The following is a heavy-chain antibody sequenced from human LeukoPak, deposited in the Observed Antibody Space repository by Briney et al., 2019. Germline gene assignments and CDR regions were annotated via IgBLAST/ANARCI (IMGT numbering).Heavy chain of an antibody. V-gene: IGHV4-59*08. CDR3: ARHQYSESLDYFQH. Sequence: SETLSLTCTVSDGXISSYCCSWIRESPGKGLEWIGYIYYSGSTNYNPSLKSRVTISVDTSKNQFSLKLSSVTAADTAVYYCARHQYSESLDYFQHWGQGTLVTVSS. D-gene: IGHD1-26*01. CDR1: DGXISSYC. J-gene: IGHJ1*01. CDR2: IYYSGST.